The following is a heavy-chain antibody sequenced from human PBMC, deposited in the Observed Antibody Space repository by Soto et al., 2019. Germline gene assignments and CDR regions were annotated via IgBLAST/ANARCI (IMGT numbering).Heavy chain of an antibody. CDR3: ARRQRVVVAAPINWFDP. Sequence: SETLSLTCAVYGGSFSGYYWSWIRQPPGKGLEWIGEINHSGSTNYNPSLKSRVTISVDTSKNQFSLKLSSVTAADTAVYYCARRQRVVVAAPINWFDPWGQGTLVPVSS. CDR2: INHSGST. J-gene: IGHJ5*02. V-gene: IGHV4-34*01. D-gene: IGHD2-15*01. CDR1: GGSFSGYY.